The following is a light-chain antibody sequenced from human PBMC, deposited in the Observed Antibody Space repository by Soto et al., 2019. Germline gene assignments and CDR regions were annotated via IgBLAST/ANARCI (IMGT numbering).Light chain of an antibody. V-gene: IGKV3-15*01. CDR2: GAS. J-gene: IGKJ1*01. Sequence: DIVMTQSPSTLSVSPGERATISCRASQSISSNLAWYQQKPGQAPRLLVYGASTLATGIPARFSGSGSGTESTPTTSLPNSDDSADYYCQENSASWTFGQGTKVEIK. CDR1: QSISSN. CDR3: QENSASWT.